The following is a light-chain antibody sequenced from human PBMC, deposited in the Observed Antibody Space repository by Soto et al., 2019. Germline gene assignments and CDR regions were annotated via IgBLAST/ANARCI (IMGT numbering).Light chain of an antibody. V-gene: IGKV3-20*01. CDR1: QSVSNY. J-gene: IGKJ1*01. CDR3: RQYGGSPQP. Sequence: EIVLTQSPGTLSLSPGERATLSCRASQSVSNYLAWYQRKPGQAPRLLIYGASSRATGIPDRFSGSGSGTDFTLTISILEPEDFAVYDGRQYGGSPQPFGHGTKVEIK. CDR2: GAS.